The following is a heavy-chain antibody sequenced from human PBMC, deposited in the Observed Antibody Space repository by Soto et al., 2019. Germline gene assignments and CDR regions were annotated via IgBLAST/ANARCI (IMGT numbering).Heavy chain of an antibody. CDR3: ARQPERGGCSGGSCYVNWFDP. J-gene: IGHJ5*02. Sequence: QLQLQESGPGLVKPSETLSLTCTVSGGSISSSSYYWGWIRQPPGKGLEWIGSIYYSGSTYYNPSLKSRVTISVDTSKNQFSLKLSSVTAADTAVYYCARQPERGGCSGGSCYVNWFDPWGQGTLVTVSS. CDR2: IYYSGST. CDR1: GGSISSSSYY. V-gene: IGHV4-39*01. D-gene: IGHD2-15*01.